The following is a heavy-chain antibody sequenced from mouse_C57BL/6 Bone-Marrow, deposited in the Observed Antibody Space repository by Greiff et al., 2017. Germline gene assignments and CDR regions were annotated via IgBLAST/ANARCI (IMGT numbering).Heavy chain of an antibody. J-gene: IGHJ1*03. D-gene: IGHD1-1*01. CDR2: ISDGGSYT. Sequence: DVQLQESGVGLVKPGGSLKLSCAASGFTFSSYAMSWVRQTPEKRLEWVATISDGGSYTYYPDNVKGRFTISRDNAKNNLYLQMSHLKSEDTAMYYCARETTVVATRGLYWYFDVWGTGTTVTVSS. V-gene: IGHV5-4*01. CDR1: GFTFSSYA. CDR3: ARETTVVATRGLYWYFDV.